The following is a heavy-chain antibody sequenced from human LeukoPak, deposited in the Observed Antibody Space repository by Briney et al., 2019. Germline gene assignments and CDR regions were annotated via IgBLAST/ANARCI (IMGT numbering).Heavy chain of an antibody. CDR3: ARDFRQWSLHNWFDP. J-gene: IGHJ5*02. V-gene: IGHV3-30-3*01. CDR2: ISYDGSNK. Sequence: GGFLRLSCAASGFTFSSYAMHWVRQAPGKGLEWVAVISYDGSNKYYADSVKGRFTISRDNSKNTLYLQMNSLRAEDTAVYYCARDFRQWSLHNWFDPWGQGTLVTVSS. D-gene: IGHD6-19*01. CDR1: GFTFSSYA.